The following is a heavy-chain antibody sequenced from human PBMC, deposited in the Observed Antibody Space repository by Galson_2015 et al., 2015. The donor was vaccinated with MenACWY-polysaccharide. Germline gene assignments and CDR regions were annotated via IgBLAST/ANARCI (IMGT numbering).Heavy chain of an antibody. V-gene: IGHV3-23*01. J-gene: IGHJ4*02. Sequence: SLRLSCAASGFTFSSYAMSWVRQAPGKGLEWVSAISGSGGSTYYADSVKGRFTISRDNSKNTLYLQMNSLRAEDTAVYYCAKASWGDDILTGFGPYYFDYWGQGTLVTVSS. D-gene: IGHD3-9*01. CDR1: GFTFSSYA. CDR3: AKASWGDDILTGFGPYYFDY. CDR2: ISGSGGST.